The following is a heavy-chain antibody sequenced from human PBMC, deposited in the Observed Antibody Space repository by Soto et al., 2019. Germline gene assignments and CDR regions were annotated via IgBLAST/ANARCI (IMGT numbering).Heavy chain of an antibody. J-gene: IGHJ6*02. Sequence: QVQLVQSGAEVKKPGASVKVSCKASGYTFTSYGISWVRQAPGQGLEWMGWISAYNGNKNYAQKLQGRVTMTTDTSTSTAYMELRSLRSDDTAVYYCARVKYSPPYDYCCGMDVWGQGTTVTVSS. D-gene: IGHD5-18*01. CDR1: GYTFTSYG. CDR3: ARVKYSPPYDYCCGMDV. V-gene: IGHV1-18*01. CDR2: ISAYNGNK.